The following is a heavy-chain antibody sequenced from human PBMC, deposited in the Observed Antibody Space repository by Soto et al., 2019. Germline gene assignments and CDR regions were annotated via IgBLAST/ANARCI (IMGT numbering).Heavy chain of an antibody. V-gene: IGHV4-30-4*01. Sequence: SETLSLTCTVSGGSISSGDYYWSWIRQPPGKGLEWIGYIYYSGSTYYNPSLKSRVTISVDTSKNQFSLKLSSVTAADTAVYYCARAPAAPDWFDPWGQGTLVTV. CDR1: GGSISSGDYY. CDR2: IYYSGST. J-gene: IGHJ5*02. CDR3: ARAPAAPDWFDP. D-gene: IGHD2-2*01.